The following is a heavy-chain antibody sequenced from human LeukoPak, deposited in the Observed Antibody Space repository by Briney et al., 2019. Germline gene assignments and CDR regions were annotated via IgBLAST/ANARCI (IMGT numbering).Heavy chain of an antibody. J-gene: IGHJ4*02. CDR2: ISAYDGDT. CDR1: GGTFSSYA. Sequence: GASVKVSCKASGGTFSSYAIIWVRQAPGQGLEWMGGISAYDGDTNYAQKFQGRVTMTTDTSTSTAYMELRSLRSDDTAVYYCARGGIGYYDSSGYYDWGQGTLVTVSS. D-gene: IGHD3-22*01. V-gene: IGHV1-18*01. CDR3: ARGGIGYYDSSGYYD.